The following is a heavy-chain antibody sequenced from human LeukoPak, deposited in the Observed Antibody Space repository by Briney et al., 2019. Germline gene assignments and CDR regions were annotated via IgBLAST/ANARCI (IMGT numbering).Heavy chain of an antibody. CDR2: IWYDGSNK. CDR3: ARDPGGVVYFDY. CDR1: GFTFSSYG. Sequence: PGRSLRLSCAASGFTFSSYGMHWVRQAPGKGLEWVAVIWYDGSNKDYADSVKGRFTISRDNSKNTLYLQMNTLRAEDTAVYYCARDPGGVVYFDYWGQGTLVTVSS. V-gene: IGHV3-33*08. D-gene: IGHD2-8*01. J-gene: IGHJ4*02.